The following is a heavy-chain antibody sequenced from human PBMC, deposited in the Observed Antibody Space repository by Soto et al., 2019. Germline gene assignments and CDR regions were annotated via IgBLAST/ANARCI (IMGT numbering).Heavy chain of an antibody. Sequence: GASVKVSCKASGDPFTSYYVHWVRQAPGQGLEWMGFINPSSGSTSYAQKFQGRVTMTRDTSTSTVYMEVSSLRSEDTAVYYCAREMYTTRGSPFDYWGQRTLVTVSS. D-gene: IGHD3-16*01. CDR1: GDPFTSYY. J-gene: IGHJ4*02. V-gene: IGHV1-46*01. CDR3: AREMYTTRGSPFDY. CDR2: INPSSGST.